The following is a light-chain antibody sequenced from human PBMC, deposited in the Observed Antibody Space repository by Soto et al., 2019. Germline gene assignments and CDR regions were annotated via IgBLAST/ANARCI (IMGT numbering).Light chain of an antibody. J-gene: IGLJ1*01. CDR3: SSYTSSSTLV. V-gene: IGLV2-14*01. Sequence: QSALTQPASVSGSPGQSITISCTGTSSDVGGYNYVSWYQQHPGKAPKLMFYDVSNRPSGVSNRFSGSKSGNTASLTISGLQAEDEADYYCSSYTSSSTLVFVTGTKLTVL. CDR2: DVS. CDR1: SSDVGGYNY.